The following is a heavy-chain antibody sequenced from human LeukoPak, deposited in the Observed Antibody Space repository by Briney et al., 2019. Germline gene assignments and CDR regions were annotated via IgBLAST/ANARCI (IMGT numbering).Heavy chain of an antibody. Sequence: GESLKISCKGSGYSFTSYWIGWVRQMPGKGLEWMGIISPGDSDTRYSPSFQGQVTISADKSISTAYLQWSSLKASDTAMYYCARSSYGGNSYYYYGMDVWGQGTTVTVSS. J-gene: IGHJ6*02. CDR1: GYSFTSYW. CDR3: ARSSYGGNSYYYYGMDV. V-gene: IGHV5-51*01. CDR2: ISPGDSDT. D-gene: IGHD4-23*01.